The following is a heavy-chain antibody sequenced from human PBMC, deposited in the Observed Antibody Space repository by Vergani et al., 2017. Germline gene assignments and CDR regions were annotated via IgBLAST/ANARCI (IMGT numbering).Heavy chain of an antibody. V-gene: IGHV3-15*01. J-gene: IGHJ4*02. CDR1: GFTFSNAW. D-gene: IGHD3-3*01. Sequence: EVQLVESGGGLVKPGGSLRLSCAGSGFTFSNAWMSWVRQAPGKGLEWVGCIKSKTDGGTTDYAAPVKGRFTISRDGSKNTLYLQMNSLKTEDTAVYNCTTDPRPDYDDFWSGYYTGGFDYGGQGTLVTVSS. CDR2: IKSKTDGGTT. CDR3: TTDPRPDYDDFWSGYYTGGFDY.